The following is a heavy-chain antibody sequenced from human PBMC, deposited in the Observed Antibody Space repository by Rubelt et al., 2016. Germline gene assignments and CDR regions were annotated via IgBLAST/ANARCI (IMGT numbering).Heavy chain of an antibody. CDR2: INPNSGGT. CDR3: ARDDNGMDV. V-gene: IGHV1-2*04. J-gene: IGHJ6*02. CDR1: GYTFTGYY. Sequence: QVQLVQSGAEVKKPGASVKVSCKASGYTFTGYYMHWVRQAPGQGLEWMGWINPNSGGTNYAQKFQGWVTMTRESPVGSAESGLTRRRAAETAGYYCARDDNGMDVWGQGTTVTVSS.